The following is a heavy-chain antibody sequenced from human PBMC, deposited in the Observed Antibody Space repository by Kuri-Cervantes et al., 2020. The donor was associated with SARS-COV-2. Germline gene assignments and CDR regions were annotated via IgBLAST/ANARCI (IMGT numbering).Heavy chain of an antibody. CDR3: ARAAWGSAGTHYYYYGMDV. J-gene: IGHJ6*02. D-gene: IGHD6-19*01. Sequence: GESLKISFAASGFTFSSYAMHWVRQAPGKGLEWVAVISYDGSNKYYADSVKGRFTISRDNSKNTLYLQMNSLRAEDTAVYYCARAAWGSAGTHYYYYGMDVWGQGTTVTVSS. CDR2: ISYDGSNK. V-gene: IGHV3-30-3*01. CDR1: GFTFSSYA.